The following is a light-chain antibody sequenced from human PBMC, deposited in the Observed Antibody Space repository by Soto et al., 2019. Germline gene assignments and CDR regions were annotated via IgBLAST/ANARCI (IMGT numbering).Light chain of an antibody. V-gene: IGKV1-5*03. CDR1: QSISSW. Sequence: DIQMTQSPSTLSASVGDRVTIACRASQSISSWLAWYQQKRGKAPKLLIYKSSSVESGVPSRFSGSGSGTEFTLTISSLQPDDFATYYCQQHNSYSKTFGQGTKVDIK. CDR3: QQHNSYSKT. CDR2: KSS. J-gene: IGKJ1*01.